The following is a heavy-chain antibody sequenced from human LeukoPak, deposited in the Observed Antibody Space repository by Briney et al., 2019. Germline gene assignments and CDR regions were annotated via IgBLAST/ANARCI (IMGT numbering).Heavy chain of an antibody. Sequence: SETLSLTCTVSGGSISSYYWSWTRQPAGKGLQWMGRIYTSGSTNYNPSLKSRVTMSVDTSKNQFSLKLSSVTAADTAVYYCARDSDTSGYYGFFDYWGQGTLVTVSS. V-gene: IGHV4-4*07. D-gene: IGHD3-22*01. CDR1: GGSISSYY. CDR2: IYTSGST. J-gene: IGHJ4*02. CDR3: ARDSDTSGYYGFFDY.